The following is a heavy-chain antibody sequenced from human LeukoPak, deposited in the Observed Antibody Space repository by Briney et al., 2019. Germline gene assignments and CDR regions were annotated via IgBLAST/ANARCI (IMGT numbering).Heavy chain of an antibody. J-gene: IGHJ4*02. D-gene: IGHD6-13*01. CDR3: AKDRISTSGTVDY. V-gene: IGHV3-23*01. CDR1: GFTFSSYA. Sequence: GESLRLSCAATGFTFSSYAMTWVRQAPGKGLEWVSGISGSGDTTYYADSVKGRFTISRDNSKNTLYLQMNSLRAEDTAIYYCAKDRISTSGTVDYWGQGTLVTVSS. CDR2: ISGSGDTT.